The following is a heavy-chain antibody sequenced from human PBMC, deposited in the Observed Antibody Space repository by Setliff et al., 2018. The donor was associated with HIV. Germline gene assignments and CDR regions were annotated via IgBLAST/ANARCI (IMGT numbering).Heavy chain of an antibody. CDR2: INHDRTT. Sequence: ETLSLTCSVSGASITSHNWSWIRQPPGKGLEWIGEINHDRTTNYNPSLKSRVTISVDTSKNQFSLTLNSVTAADTAVYYCARGSRQLTIFGVVFKTNYYFMDVWGKGTAVTVSS. CDR1: GASITSHN. V-gene: IGHV4-34*01. D-gene: IGHD3-3*01. J-gene: IGHJ6*03. CDR3: ARGSRQLTIFGVVFKTNYYFMDV.